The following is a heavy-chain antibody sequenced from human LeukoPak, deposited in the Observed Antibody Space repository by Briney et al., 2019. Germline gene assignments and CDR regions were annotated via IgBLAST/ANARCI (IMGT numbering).Heavy chain of an antibody. J-gene: IGHJ5*02. CDR3: VRAYHPGGWFDP. V-gene: IGHV3-7*04. CDR2: INEDGSEI. Sequence: GGSLRLSCAASGFTFSRSWMTWVRQAPGKGLEWVASINEDGSEIHYVDSVKGRFAISRDNAKDSLYLQMNSLTAEDTAMYYCVRAYHPGGWFDPWGQGTLVTVSS. CDR1: GFTFSRSW. D-gene: IGHD2-21*01.